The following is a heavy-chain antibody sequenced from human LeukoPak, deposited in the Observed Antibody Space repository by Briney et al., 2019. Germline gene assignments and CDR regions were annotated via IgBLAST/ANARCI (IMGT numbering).Heavy chain of an antibody. CDR3: ARNALPGYSSGRLDY. CDR2: IYSGGST. D-gene: IGHD6-19*01. V-gene: IGHV3-53*04. CDR1: GFTVSSNY. J-gene: IGHJ4*02. Sequence: GSLRLSCAASGFTVSSNYMSWVRQAPGKGLERVSVIYSGGSTYYADSVKGRFTISRHNSKNTLYLQMNSLGAEDTAVYYCARNALPGYSSGRLDYGGQGTLVTVSS.